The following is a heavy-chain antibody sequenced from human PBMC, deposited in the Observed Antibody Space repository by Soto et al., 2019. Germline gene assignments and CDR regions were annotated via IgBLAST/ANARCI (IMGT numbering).Heavy chain of an antibody. Sequence: QRLEWMGWINAGNGNTKYSQKFQGRVTITRDTSASTAYMELSSLRSEDTAVYYCASFFFEAEDGIRDAVPGSASRLNRSSDL. V-gene: IGHV1-3*01. J-gene: IGHJ2*01. CDR3: ASFFFEAEDGIRDAVPGSASRLNRSSDL. D-gene: IGHD3-10*01. CDR2: INAGNGNT.